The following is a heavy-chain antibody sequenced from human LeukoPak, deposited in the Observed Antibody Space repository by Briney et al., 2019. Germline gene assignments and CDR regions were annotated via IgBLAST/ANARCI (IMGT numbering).Heavy chain of an antibody. CDR1: GFTFSSYE. Sequence: GGSLRLSCAASGFTFSSYEMNGVRQAPGKGLEWVSYISSSGSTIYYADSVKGRFTISRDNAKNSLYLQMNSLRAEDTAVYYCARGSGYDFLVAFDIWGQGTMVTVSS. D-gene: IGHD5-12*01. J-gene: IGHJ3*02. CDR3: ARGSGYDFLVAFDI. V-gene: IGHV3-48*03. CDR2: ISSSGSTI.